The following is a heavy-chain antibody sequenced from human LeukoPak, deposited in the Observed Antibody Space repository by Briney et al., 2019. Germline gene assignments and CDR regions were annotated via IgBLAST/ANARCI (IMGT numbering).Heavy chain of an antibody. J-gene: IGHJ4*02. CDR1: GYTFTSNY. CDR3: ARASGSSAVPFDY. CDR2: IAPSSGAT. Sequence: ASVKVSCKASGYTFTSNYMHWVRQAPGQGLEWMGVIAPSSGATSYAQKFQGRVTMTRDTSTSTLYMELSSLTSEDTAVYYCARASGSSAVPFDYWGQGTLVTVSS. D-gene: IGHD3-10*01. V-gene: IGHV1-46*01.